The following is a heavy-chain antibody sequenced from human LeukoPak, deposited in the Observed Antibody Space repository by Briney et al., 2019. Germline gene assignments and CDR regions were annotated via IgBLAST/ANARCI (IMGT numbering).Heavy chain of an antibody. CDR2: IRYDGSNK. CDR1: GFTFTSDG. D-gene: IGHD6-19*01. J-gene: IGHJ4*02. Sequence: WRSLRLSWAASGFTFTSDGMHWVRQAPGKGLEWVAFIRYDGSNKYYADSVKGRFTISRDNSKNTLYLQMNSLRAEDTAVYYCAKAPDNLNGWYYGDYWGQGTLVTVSS. CDR3: AKAPDNLNGWYYGDY. V-gene: IGHV3-30*02.